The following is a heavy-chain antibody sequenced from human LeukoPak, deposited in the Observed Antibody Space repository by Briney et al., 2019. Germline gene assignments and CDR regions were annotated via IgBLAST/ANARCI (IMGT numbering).Heavy chain of an antibody. D-gene: IGHD1-1*01. J-gene: IGHJ4*02. V-gene: IGHV4-4*07. CDR3: ARGLPTTGQDLYYFDY. CDR2: ISTTGST. CDR1: GGSISSYY. Sequence: SETLSLTCTVSGGSISSYYWSWIRQPAGKGLEWIGRISTTGSTNYDPSLKSRVTLSVDTSKSQFSLNLSSVTAADTAVYYCARGLPTTGQDLYYFDYWGQGTLVTVSS.